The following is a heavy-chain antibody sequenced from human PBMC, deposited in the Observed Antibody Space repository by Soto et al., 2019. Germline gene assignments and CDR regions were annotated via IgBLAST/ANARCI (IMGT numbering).Heavy chain of an antibody. V-gene: IGHV1-2*04. CDR3: ASGGSTVTREFDY. CDR1: GYTLTGFY. J-gene: IGHJ4*02. Sequence: QVLLVQSGAEVKKPGASVKVSCQASGYTLTGFYMHWVRQAPGQGLEWMGWINPNSGDTEYAQSFQGWVTMTRDTSISTAYMELNRLKSDDTAVYYCASGGSTVTREFDYWGQGTLVSVSS. D-gene: IGHD4-17*01. CDR2: INPNSGDT.